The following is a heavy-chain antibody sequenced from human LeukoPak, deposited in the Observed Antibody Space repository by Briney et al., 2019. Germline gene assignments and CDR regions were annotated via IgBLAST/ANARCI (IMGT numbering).Heavy chain of an antibody. CDR1: GFTFDDYA. J-gene: IGHJ4*02. D-gene: IGHD3-10*01. CDR2: ISGDGGST. Sequence: PGGSLRLSCAASGFTFDDYAMHWVRQAPGKGLEWVSLISGDGGSTYYADSVEGRFTISRDNSKNSLYLQMNSLRTEDTALYYCAKLASEFEGVPFDYWGQGTLVTVSS. V-gene: IGHV3-43*02. CDR3: AKLASEFEGVPFDY.